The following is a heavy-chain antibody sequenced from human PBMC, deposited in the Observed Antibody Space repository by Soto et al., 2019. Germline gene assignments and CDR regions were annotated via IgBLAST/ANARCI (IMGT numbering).Heavy chain of an antibody. CDR2: IKPGTGTT. CDR1: GYSFITNA. CDR3: ARGVAHTYSYNYGMEV. D-gene: IGHD2-21*01. Sequence: ASVKVSCKTSGYSFITNAMHWVRQAPGQRLEWLGWIKPGTGTTKYSQKFQGRVNITRDTSASTAYLELSTLRSEDTAVYFCARGVAHTYSYNYGMEVWGQGTTVTVSS. V-gene: IGHV1-3*01. J-gene: IGHJ6*02.